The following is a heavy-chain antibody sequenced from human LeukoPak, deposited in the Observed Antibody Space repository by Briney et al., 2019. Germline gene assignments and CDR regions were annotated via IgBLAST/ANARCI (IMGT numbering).Heavy chain of an antibody. CDR3: ARVRSSNFLDAFDI. D-gene: IGHD3-10*01. CDR1: GGSIINYY. Sequence: SETLSLTCTVSGGSIINYYWTWIRQPAGKGLEWIGRIYTSGSTNYNPSLESRVTMSVDTSENQFSLRLNSVTAADTAVYYCARVRSSNFLDAFDIWGQGTMVTVSS. CDR2: IYTSGST. J-gene: IGHJ3*02. V-gene: IGHV4-4*07.